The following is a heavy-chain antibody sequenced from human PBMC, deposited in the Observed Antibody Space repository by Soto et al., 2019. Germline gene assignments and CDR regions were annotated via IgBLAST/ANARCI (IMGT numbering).Heavy chain of an antibody. V-gene: IGHV3-30*18. Sequence: QVQLVESGGGVVQPGRSLRLSCAASGFTFSSYGMHWVRQAPGKGLEWVAVISYDGSNKYYADSVKGRFTISRDNSKNTRYRQMNSLRAEDTAVYYGAKDLLRPGGAYGMDVWGQGTTVTVSS. J-gene: IGHJ6*02. CDR1: GFTFSSYG. D-gene: IGHD1-26*01. CDR3: AKDLLRPGGAYGMDV. CDR2: ISYDGSNK.